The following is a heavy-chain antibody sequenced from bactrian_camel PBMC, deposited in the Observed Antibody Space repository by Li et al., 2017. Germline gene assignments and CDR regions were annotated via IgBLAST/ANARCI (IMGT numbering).Heavy chain of an antibody. CDR2: LDSTGTRA. CDR1: GFTFSSYT. CDR3: VRAVSSEYWLQLHY. D-gene: IGHD1*01. Sequence: VQLVESGGGLVQPGGSLRLSCAASGFTFSSYTMTWVRQAPGKGLEWVSSLDSTGTRADYADSVKGRFAISRDNAKNTVSLTMNSLKPEDTAVYYCVRAVSSEYWLQLHYWGQGTQVTVS. J-gene: IGHJ4*01. V-gene: IGHV3S40*01.